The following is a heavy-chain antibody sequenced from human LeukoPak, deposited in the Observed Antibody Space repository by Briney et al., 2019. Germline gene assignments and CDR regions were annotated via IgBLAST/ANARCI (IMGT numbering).Heavy chain of an antibody. CDR1: GFTFTTYW. J-gene: IGHJ4*02. D-gene: IGHD3-10*01. CDR2: INQDGTDK. Sequence: GGSLRLSCAASGFTFTTYWMSWVRQLPGKGLEWVANINQDGTDKYYVDSVKGRFTISRDNAKNSLDLQMNSLRVEDTGIYYCVKVAKYYYGSETYYFFEHWGQGTPVTASS. V-gene: IGHV3-7*01. CDR3: VKVAKYYYGSETYYFFEH.